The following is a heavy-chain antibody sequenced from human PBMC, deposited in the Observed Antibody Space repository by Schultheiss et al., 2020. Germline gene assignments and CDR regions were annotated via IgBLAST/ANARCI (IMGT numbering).Heavy chain of an antibody. V-gene: IGHV3-64*02. CDR2: ISTHGGTT. J-gene: IGHJ4*02. CDR1: GFSFISHT. D-gene: IGHD3-16*01. CDR3: ARGGGDSSNFPFDY. Sequence: GSLRLSCAASGFSFISHTMHWVRQAPGKGLEYVSAISTHGGTTYYADSVKGRFTISRDNSKNTLYLQMGSLRADDMAVYYCARGGGDSSNFPFDYWGQGILVTVSS.